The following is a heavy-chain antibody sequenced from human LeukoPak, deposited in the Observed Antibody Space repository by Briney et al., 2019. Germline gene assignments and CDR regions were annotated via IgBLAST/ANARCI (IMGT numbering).Heavy chain of an antibody. D-gene: IGHD3-16*01. CDR2: FDPEDGET. CDR3: STINRRGGDYYYGWDV. V-gene: IGHV1-24*01. Sequence: ASVKVSCKVSGYTLTELSMHWVRQAPGKGLEWMGGFDPEDGETIYAQKFQGRVTMTEDTSTDTAYMELSSLRSEDTAVYYCSTINRRGGDYYYGWDVGAKGPTVTVPS. J-gene: IGHJ6*04. CDR1: GYTLTELS.